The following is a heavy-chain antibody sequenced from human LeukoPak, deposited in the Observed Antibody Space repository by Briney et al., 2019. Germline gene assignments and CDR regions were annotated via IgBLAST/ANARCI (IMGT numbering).Heavy chain of an antibody. J-gene: IGHJ6*03. D-gene: IGHD6-6*01. CDR2: INHSGST. CDR3: ARYLGMAARPYYYYYMDV. CDR1: GGSFSGYY. V-gene: IGHV4-34*01. Sequence: SETLSLTCAVYGGSFSGYYWSWIRQPPGKGLEWIGEINHSGSTNYNPSLKSRVTISVDTSKNQFSLKLSSVTAADTAVYYCARYLGMAARPYYYYYMDVWGKGTTVTVSS.